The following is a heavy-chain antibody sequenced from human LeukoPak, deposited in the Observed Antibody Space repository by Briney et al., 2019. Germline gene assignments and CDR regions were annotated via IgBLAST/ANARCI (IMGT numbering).Heavy chain of an antibody. D-gene: IGHD2-2*01. CDR3: ATYDQLLAFDN. J-gene: IGHJ4*02. CDR1: GGSFNGYD. CDR2: INHSGST. V-gene: IGHV4-34*01. Sequence: SETLSLTCAVYGGSFNGYDWSWIRQPPGKGLEWIGEINHSGSTNYNPSLKSRVTISVDTSKNQFSLKLSSVTAADTAVYYCATYDQLLAFDNWGQGSQVTVSS.